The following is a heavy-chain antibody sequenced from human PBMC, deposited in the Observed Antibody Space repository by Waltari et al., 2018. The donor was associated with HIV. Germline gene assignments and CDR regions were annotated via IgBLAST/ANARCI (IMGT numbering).Heavy chain of an antibody. CDR3: AKDIDGGDAS. CDR2: ITWNSGSF. Sequence: EVQLVASGGGLVQPVRSLRLSCTASGFTFDDYAMHWVRQAPGKGLEWVSAITWNSGSFGYADSVKGRFTISRDNAKNSLFLQMNSLRPEDTAFYYCAKDIDGGDASWGQGALVTVTS. D-gene: IGHD2-21*02. J-gene: IGHJ4*02. CDR1: GFTFDDYA. V-gene: IGHV3-9*01.